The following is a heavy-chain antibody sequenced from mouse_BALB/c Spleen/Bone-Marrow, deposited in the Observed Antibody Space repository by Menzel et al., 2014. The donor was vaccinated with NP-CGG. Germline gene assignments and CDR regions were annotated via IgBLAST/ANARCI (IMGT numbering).Heavy chain of an antibody. V-gene: IGHV4-1*02. CDR1: GFDFSRYW. CDR2: INPDSSTI. D-gene: IGHD1-2*01. CDR3: ARQSYYGYSDY. Sequence: EVQLQQSGGGLVQPGGSLKLSCAASGFDFSRYWMSWVRQAPGKGLEWIGEINPDSSTINYTPSLKDKFIISRDYAKNTLFLQMSKVRSEDTALYYCARQSYYGYSDYWGQGTTLTVSS. J-gene: IGHJ2*01.